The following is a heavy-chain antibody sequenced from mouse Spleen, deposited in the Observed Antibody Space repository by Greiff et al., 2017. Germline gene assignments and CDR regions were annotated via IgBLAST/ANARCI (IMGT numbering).Heavy chain of an antibody. V-gene: IGHV1-39*01. J-gene: IGHJ1*01. Sequence: VQLQQSGPELAKPGASVKISCKASGYSFTDYNMNWVKQSNGKSLEWIGVINPNYGTTSYNQKFKGKATLTVDQSSSTAYMQLNSLTSEDSAVYNSAREGDYDWFFCFWGAGATVTVSS. CDR1: GYSFTDYN. CDR3: AREGDYDWFFCF. CDR2: INPNYGTT. D-gene: IGHD2-4*01.